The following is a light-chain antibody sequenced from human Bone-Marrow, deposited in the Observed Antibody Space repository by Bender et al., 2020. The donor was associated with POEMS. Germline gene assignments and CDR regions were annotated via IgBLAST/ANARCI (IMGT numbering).Light chain of an antibody. CDR2: DVT. Sequence: QSALTQPASVSGSPGQSITISCTGTYSDVGGYNLVSWYQQYPGKAPQLIIFDVTERPSGVSDRFSGSKSGNTASLIISGLQTGDEADYYCCSYAGSSTRIFGAGTKLTVL. V-gene: IGLV2-23*02. CDR1: YSDVGGYNL. J-gene: IGLJ2*01. CDR3: CSYAGSSTRI.